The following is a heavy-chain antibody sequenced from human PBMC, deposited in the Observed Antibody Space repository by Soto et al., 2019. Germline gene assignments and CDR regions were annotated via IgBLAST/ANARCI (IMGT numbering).Heavy chain of an antibody. V-gene: IGHV1-18*01. CDR2: ISAYNGNT. D-gene: IGHD1-26*01. CDR1: GYTFTSYG. CDR3: AIEVRGSYRYYFDY. J-gene: IGHJ4*02. Sequence: ASVKVSCKASGYTFTSYGISWVRQAPGQGLEWMGWISAYNGNTNYAQKLQGRVTMTTDTSTSTAYMELRSLRSDDTAVYYCAIEVRGSYRYYFDYWGQGTLATVSS.